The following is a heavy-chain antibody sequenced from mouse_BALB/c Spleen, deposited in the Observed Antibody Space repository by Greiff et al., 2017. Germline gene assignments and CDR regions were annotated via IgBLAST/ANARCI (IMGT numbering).Heavy chain of an antibody. Sequence: QVQLKESGPGLVQPSQSLSITCTVSGFSLTSYGVHWVRQSPGKGLEWLGVIWSGGSTDYNAAFISRLSISKDNSKSQVFFKMNSLQANDTAIYYCATLIITTVVATPSWYFDVWGAGTTVTVSS. D-gene: IGHD1-1*01. V-gene: IGHV2-2*02. J-gene: IGHJ1*01. CDR2: IWSGGST. CDR3: ATLIITTVVATPSWYFDV. CDR1: GFSLTSYG.